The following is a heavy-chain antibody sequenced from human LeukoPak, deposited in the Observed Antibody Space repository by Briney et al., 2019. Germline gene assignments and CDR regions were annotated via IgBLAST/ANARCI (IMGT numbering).Heavy chain of an antibody. CDR1: GYTFTSYY. Sequence: ASVKVSCKASGYTFTSYYMHWVRQPPCQGVEGMGIINPGGGSTSYAQKFQGRVTKPRDTSTSTVYMELRSLRSEDTAVYYCARDGSPTLDDAFDIWGQGTMVTVSS. D-gene: IGHD1-1*01. V-gene: IGHV1-46*01. CDR3: ARDGSPTLDDAFDI. CDR2: INPGGGST. J-gene: IGHJ3*02.